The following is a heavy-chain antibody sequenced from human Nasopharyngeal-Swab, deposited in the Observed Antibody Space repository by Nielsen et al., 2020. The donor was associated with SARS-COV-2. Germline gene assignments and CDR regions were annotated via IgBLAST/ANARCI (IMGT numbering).Heavy chain of an antibody. J-gene: IGHJ4*02. CDR3: AKEGKYVWGSYRYPDY. D-gene: IGHD3-16*02. CDR2: ISGSGGST. CDR1: GFTFSSYA. V-gene: IGHV3-23*01. Sequence: SCAASGFTFSSYAMSWVRPAPGKGLEWVSAISGSGGSTYYADSVKGRFTIPRDNSKNTLYLQMNSLRAEDTAVYYCAKEGKYVWGSYRYPDYWGQGTLVTVSS.